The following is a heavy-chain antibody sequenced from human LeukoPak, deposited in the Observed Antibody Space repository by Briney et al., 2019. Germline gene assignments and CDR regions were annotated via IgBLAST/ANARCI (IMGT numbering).Heavy chain of an antibody. CDR2: ISGSGGST. CDR3: AKWSGWYLTLDY. CDR1: GFTFSSYA. V-gene: IGHV3-23*01. D-gene: IGHD6-19*01. J-gene: IGHJ4*02. Sequence: PGGSLRLSCAASGFTFSSYAMSWVRQAPGKGLEWVSAISGSGGSTYYADPVKGRFTISRDNSKNTLYLQMNSLRAEDTAVYYCAKWSGWYLTLDYWGQGTLVTVSS.